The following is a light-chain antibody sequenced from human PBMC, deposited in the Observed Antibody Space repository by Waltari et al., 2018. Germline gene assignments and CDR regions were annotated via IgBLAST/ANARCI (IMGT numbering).Light chain of an antibody. CDR2: KDT. CDR3: QSTDNSGTYVV. J-gene: IGLJ2*01. CDR1: ALPKQY. V-gene: IGLV3-25*03. Sequence: SYELTQPPSVSVSPGQTARITCSGDALPKQYSFWYQQRSGQAPVVVIYKDTERPSGMPERFSGSSSGTRVTLTISGVQAEDEADYYCQSTDNSGTYVVFGGGTKLTVL.